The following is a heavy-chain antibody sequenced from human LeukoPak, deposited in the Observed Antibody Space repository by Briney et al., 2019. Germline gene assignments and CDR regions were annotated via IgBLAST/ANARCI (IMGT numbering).Heavy chain of an antibody. Sequence: GGFLRLSCAASGFTFSSYSMNWVRQAPGKGLEWVAYISSSSSTIYYADSVKGRFTISRDNAKNSLYLQMNSLRAEDTAVYYCARDHLGVLRVETPNMDVWGKGTTVTVSS. CDR2: ISSSSSTI. CDR1: GFTFSSYS. V-gene: IGHV3-48*01. D-gene: IGHD2-8*01. J-gene: IGHJ6*03. CDR3: ARDHLGVLRVETPNMDV.